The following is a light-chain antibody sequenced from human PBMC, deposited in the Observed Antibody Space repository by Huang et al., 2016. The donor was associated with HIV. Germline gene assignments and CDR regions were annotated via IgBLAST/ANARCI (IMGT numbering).Light chain of an antibody. CDR3: QQYGSSPST. J-gene: IGKJ5*01. CDR1: QSVSTNY. V-gene: IGKV3-20*01. CDR2: GAS. Sequence: EIVLTQSPGTLSLSPGERATLSRRASQSVSTNYLAWYQQKPGQAPRLLIHGASTRAIGIPDRFSGSGSGTDFTLTISRLEPEDFAVYYCQQYGSSPSTFGQGTRLEIK.